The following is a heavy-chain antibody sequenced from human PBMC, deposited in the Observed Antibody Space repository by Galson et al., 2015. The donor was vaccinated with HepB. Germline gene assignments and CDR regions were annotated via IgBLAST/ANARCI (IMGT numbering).Heavy chain of an antibody. CDR1: GFTFSSYA. V-gene: IGHV3-64D*06. J-gene: IGHJ4*02. CDR3: VKGPPSIAARLRYFDY. CDR2: ISNNGGRT. Sequence: SLRLSCAASGFTFSSYAMHWVRQAPGEGLEYVSGISNNGGRTDDADSVKGRFTISRDNSKDTLYLQMSSLRVEDTAVYYCVKGPPSIAARLRYFDYWGQGTLVTVSS. D-gene: IGHD6-6*01.